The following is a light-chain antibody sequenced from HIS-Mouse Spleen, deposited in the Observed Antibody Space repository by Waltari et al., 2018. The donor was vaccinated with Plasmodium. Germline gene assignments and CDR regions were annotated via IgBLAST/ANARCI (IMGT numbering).Light chain of an antibody. CDR1: ALPKKY. J-gene: IGLJ3*02. CDR2: EDS. V-gene: IGLV3-10*01. CDR3: YSTDSSGNHRV. Sequence: SYELTQPPSVSVSPGQTARLPCSGDALPKKYAYWYQPKSGQAPVLVIYEDSKRPSGIPERFSGSSSGTMATLTISGAQVEDEADYYCYSTDSSGNHRVFGGGTKLTVL.